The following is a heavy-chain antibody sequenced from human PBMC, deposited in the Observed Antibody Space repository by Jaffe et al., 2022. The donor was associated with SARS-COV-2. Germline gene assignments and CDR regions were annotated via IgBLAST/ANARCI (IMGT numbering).Heavy chain of an antibody. CDR3: ARQPGWDYYDSSGYDNWFDP. J-gene: IGHJ5*02. CDR2: IYYSGST. Sequence: QLQLQESGPGLVKPSETLSLTCTVSGGSISSSSYYWGWIRQPPGKGLEWIGSIYYSGSTYYNPSLKSRVTISVDTSKNQFSLKLSSVTAADTAVYYCARQPGWDYYDSSGYDNWFDPWGQGTLVTVSS. D-gene: IGHD3-22*01. CDR1: GGSISSSSYY. V-gene: IGHV4-39*01.